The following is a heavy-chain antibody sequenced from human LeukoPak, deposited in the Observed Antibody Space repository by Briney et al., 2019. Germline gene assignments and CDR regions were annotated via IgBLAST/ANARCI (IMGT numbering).Heavy chain of an antibody. CDR3: ARDTGYYGSGSYYELDY. J-gene: IGHJ4*02. V-gene: IGHV1-2*02. D-gene: IGHD3-10*01. Sequence: ASVKVSCKASGYRFTSYYMHWVRQAPGQGLEWMGWINPNSGGTNYAQKFQGRVTMTRDTSISTAYMELSRLRSDDTAVYYCARDTGYYGSGSYYELDYWGQGTLVTVSS. CDR1: GYRFTSYY. CDR2: INPNSGGT.